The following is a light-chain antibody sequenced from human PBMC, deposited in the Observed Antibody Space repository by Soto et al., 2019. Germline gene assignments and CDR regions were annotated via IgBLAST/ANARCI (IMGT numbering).Light chain of an antibody. CDR3: TSYAPSSTYV. J-gene: IGLJ1*01. CDR1: SSDVGNYDY. CDR2: AVS. V-gene: IGLV2-14*03. Sequence: QSALTQPASVSGSPGQSITISCTGTSSDVGNYDYVSWYQQYPGKASKLMIYAVSRRPAGVSHRFSGSKSGNTASLTISGRHAEDEAEYYCTSYAPSSTYVFGTGTKLTVL.